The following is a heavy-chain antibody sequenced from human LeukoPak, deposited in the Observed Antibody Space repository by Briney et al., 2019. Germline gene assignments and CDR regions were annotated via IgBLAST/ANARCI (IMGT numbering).Heavy chain of an antibody. CDR2: IIPIFGTA. CDR1: GGTFSSYA. Sequence: KVSCKASGGTFSSYAISWVRQAPGQGLEWMGGIIPIFGTANYAQKFQGRVTITADESTSTAYMELSSLRSEDTAVYYCAAGIIIVVVPAAIYGMDVWGQGTTVTVSS. V-gene: IGHV1-69*01. CDR3: AAGIIIVVVPAAIYGMDV. J-gene: IGHJ6*02. D-gene: IGHD2-2*01.